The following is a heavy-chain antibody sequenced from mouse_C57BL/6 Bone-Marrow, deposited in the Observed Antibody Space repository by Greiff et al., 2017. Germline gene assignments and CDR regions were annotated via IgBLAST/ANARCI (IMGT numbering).Heavy chain of an antibody. J-gene: IGHJ2*01. CDR1: GFNIKDDY. V-gene: IGHV14-4*01. D-gene: IGHD1-1*01. Sequence: EVKLVESGAELVRPGASVKLSCTASGFNIKDDYMHWVKQRPEQGLEWIGWIDPENGDTEYASKFQGKATITADTSSNTAYLQLSSLTSEDTAVYYCTTYYYGSREVDYWGQGTTLTVSS. CDR3: TTYYYGSREVDY. CDR2: IDPENGDT.